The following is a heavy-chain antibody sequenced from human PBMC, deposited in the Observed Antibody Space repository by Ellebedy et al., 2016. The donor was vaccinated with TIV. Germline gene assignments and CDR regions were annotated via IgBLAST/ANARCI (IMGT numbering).Heavy chain of an antibody. J-gene: IGHJ4*02. CDR3: ARGFRYGSGRWPLDY. Sequence: AASVKVSCKASGYTLMSYGICWVRQAPGQGLEWMGWVSPYDGNTNYAQKFQGRVTMTIDTFTGTGYMDLRNLRSDDTAVYYGARGFRYGSGRWPLDYWGQGTLVTVSS. CDR2: VSPYDGNT. V-gene: IGHV1-18*01. D-gene: IGHD4-23*01. CDR1: GYTLMSYG.